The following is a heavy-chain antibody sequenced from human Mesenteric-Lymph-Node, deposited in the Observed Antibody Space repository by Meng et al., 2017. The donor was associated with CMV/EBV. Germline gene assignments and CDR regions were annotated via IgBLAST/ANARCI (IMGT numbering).Heavy chain of an antibody. J-gene: IGHJ4*02. CDR2: INWDGGGR. CDR3: AKEFLPDTFEN. V-gene: IGHV3-43*01. D-gene: IGHD2-21*01. Sequence: LSCAASGFNFDDYTMHWLRQAPGKGLEWVSVINWDGGGRDYADSVKGRFTISRDNNKNSLYLQMDSLRPEDTAFYYCAKEFLPDTFENWGPGTLVTVSS. CDR1: GFNFDDYT.